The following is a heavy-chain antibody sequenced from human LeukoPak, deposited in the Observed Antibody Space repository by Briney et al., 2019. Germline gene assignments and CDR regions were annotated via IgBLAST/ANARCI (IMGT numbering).Heavy chain of an antibody. D-gene: IGHD1-14*01. V-gene: IGHV1-2*02. CDR1: GYTLTDYY. CDR3: ARSHPGTFDY. Sequence: GASVKVSCKASGYTLTDYYMHWVRQASGQGLEWMGWINPNSGGTNYAQKFQGRVTMTRDTSISTAYMELSRLRSDDTAVYYCARSHPGTFDYWGQGTLVTVSS. CDR2: INPNSGGT. J-gene: IGHJ4*02.